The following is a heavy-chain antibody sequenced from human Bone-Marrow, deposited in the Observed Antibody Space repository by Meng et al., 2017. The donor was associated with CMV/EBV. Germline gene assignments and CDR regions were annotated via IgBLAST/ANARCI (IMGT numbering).Heavy chain of an antibody. V-gene: IGHV3-7*01. CDR1: GFTFSTYW. J-gene: IGHJ4*02. Sequence: GESLKISCVASGFTFSTYWMSWVRQAPGKGLEWVANIKQDGREKYYVDSVKGRFTISRDNAKNSLYLQMNSLRAEDTAVYYCARDGSSWIYPDYWGQGTLVTLSS. CDR3: ARDGSSWIYPDY. CDR2: IKQDGREK. D-gene: IGHD6-13*01.